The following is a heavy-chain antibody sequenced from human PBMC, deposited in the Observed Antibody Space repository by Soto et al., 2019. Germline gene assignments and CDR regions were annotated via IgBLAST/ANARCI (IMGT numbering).Heavy chain of an antibody. J-gene: IGHJ6*02. CDR2: IDWDDDK. CDR3: ARIYGITIFGLYYSYGMDV. Sequence: SGPTLVNPTQTLTLTCTFSGFSLSTSGMCVSWIRQPPGKALEWLARIDWDDDKYYSTSLKTRLTLSKDPSKNQVGLTMTNMDPVDTATYYCARIYGITIFGLYYSYGMDVWGQGTTVTVSS. CDR1: GFSLSTSGMC. V-gene: IGHV2-70*11. D-gene: IGHD3-3*01.